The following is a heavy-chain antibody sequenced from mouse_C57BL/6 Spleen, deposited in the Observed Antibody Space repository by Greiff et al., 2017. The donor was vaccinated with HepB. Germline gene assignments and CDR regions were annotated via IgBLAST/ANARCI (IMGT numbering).Heavy chain of an antibody. J-gene: IGHJ2*01. CDR1: GYAFTNYL. CDR2: INPGSGGT. V-gene: IGHV1-54*01. CDR3: ARGGYYGREGFDY. Sequence: QVQLKQSGAELVRPGTSVKVSCKASGYAFTNYLIEWVKQRPGQGLEWIGVINPGSGGTNYNEKFKGKATLTADKSSSTAYMQLSSLTSEDSAVYFCARGGYYGREGFDYWGQGTTLTVSS. D-gene: IGHD1-1*01.